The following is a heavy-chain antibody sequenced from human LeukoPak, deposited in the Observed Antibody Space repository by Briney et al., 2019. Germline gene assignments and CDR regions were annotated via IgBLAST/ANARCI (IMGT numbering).Heavy chain of an antibody. CDR2: IYHSGST. Sequence: SETLSLTCTVSGYSIGSGYYWGWIRQPPGKGLEWIGSIYHSGSTYYNPSLKSRVTISVDTSKNQFSLKLSSVTAADTAVYYCARFIPNYYYMDVWGKGTTVTVSS. D-gene: IGHD3-16*02. J-gene: IGHJ6*03. V-gene: IGHV4-38-2*02. CDR1: GYSIGSGYY. CDR3: ARFIPNYYYMDV.